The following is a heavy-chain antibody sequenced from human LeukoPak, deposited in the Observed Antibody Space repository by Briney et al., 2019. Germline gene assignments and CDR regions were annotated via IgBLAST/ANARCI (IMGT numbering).Heavy chain of an antibody. V-gene: IGHV3-30-3*01. Sequence: GRSLRLSCAASGFTFSSYAMHWVRQAPGKGLEWVAVISYDGSNKYYADSVKGRFTISRDNSKNTLYLQMNSLRAEDTAVYYCAREIVGAIKSYFDYWGQGTLVTASS. CDR3: AREIVGAIKSYFDY. J-gene: IGHJ4*02. D-gene: IGHD1-26*01. CDR1: GFTFSSYA. CDR2: ISYDGSNK.